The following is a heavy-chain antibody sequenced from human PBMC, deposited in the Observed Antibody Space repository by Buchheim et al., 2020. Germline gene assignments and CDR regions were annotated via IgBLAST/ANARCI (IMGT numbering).Heavy chain of an antibody. CDR2: ISYDGSNK. D-gene: IGHD3-3*01. Sequence: QVQLVESGGGVVQPGRSLRLSCAASGFTFSSYGMHWVRQAPGKGLEWVAVISYDGSNKYYADSVKGRFTISRDNSKNTLYLEMNSLGSEDTAEYYWAKIWSGYHYWGQGTL. J-gene: IGHJ4*02. V-gene: IGHV3-30*18. CDR3: AKIWSGYHY. CDR1: GFTFSSYG.